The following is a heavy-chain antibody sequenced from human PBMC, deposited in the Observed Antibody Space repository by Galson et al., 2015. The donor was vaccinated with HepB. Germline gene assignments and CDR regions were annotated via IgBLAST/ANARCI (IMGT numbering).Heavy chain of an antibody. D-gene: IGHD2-15*01. CDR2: IWYDGNNG. J-gene: IGHJ4*02. CDR3: ARNGERRSSCYSGCEDYFDS. V-gene: IGHV3-33*08. Sequence: SLRLSCAASGFIFSAYGMHWVRQAPGKGLEWLAIIWYDGNNGYYADSVKGRFTISRDNSKNTLYLQMNSLRADDTAVYYCARNGERRSSCYSGCEDYFDSWGQGTLVTVSS. CDR1: GFIFSAYG.